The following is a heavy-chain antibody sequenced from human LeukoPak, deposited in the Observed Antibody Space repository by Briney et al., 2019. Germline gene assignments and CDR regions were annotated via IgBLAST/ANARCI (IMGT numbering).Heavy chain of an antibody. J-gene: IGHJ4*02. CDR1: GVTFGDYA. Sequence: SGGSLRLSCAASGVTFGDYAMHWVRQAPGKSLEWVSFITGDASGTHYADSVKGRFTISRDNSKNSLYLQMNSVRVGDSALYFCAKDKSDGSGWFDFWGQGTLVTVSS. CDR3: AKDKSDGSGWFDF. CDR2: ITGDASGT. V-gene: IGHV3-43*02. D-gene: IGHD6-19*01.